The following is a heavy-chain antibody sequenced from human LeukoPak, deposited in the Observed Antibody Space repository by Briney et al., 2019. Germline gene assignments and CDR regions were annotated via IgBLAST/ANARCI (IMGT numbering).Heavy chain of an antibody. CDR1: GFNFSAYN. J-gene: IGHJ4*02. D-gene: IGHD3-22*01. CDR2: VSSSSGTI. Sequence: GGSLRLSCAASGFNFSAYNMNWIRQAPGKGLEWISFVSSSSGTIYYADSVKGRFTVSGDNAKKSLYLQMSSLRAEDTAIYYCARRGYSDSSGYDYWGQGTLVTVSS. CDR3: ARRGYSDSSGYDY. V-gene: IGHV3-48*01.